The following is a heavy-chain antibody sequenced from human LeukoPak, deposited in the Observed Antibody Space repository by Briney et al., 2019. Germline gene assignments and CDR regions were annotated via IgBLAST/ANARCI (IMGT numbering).Heavy chain of an antibody. V-gene: IGHV4-61*02. CDR3: ARQFDV. J-gene: IGHJ4*02. Sequence: SQTLSLTCTFSGASISSCDYYWTWIRQPAGKGLESIRPIYTSGSTDYSPSLNSRITTSIDTTKNQFSLRLRSVTSADTAPYSCARQFDVWGQGTLVTVSS. CDR1: GASISSCDYY. CDR2: IYTSGST.